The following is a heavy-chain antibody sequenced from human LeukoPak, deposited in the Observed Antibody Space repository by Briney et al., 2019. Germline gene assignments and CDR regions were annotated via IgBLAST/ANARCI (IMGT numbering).Heavy chain of an antibody. CDR1: GFTFSSYW. CDR3: ARAVAAGAFDY. Sequence: GGSLRLSCAASGFTFSSYWMSWVRQAPGKGLEWVANIKQDGSEKYYVDSVKGQFAISRDNAKNSLYLQMNSLRAEDTAVYYCARAVAAGAFDYWGQGTLVTVSS. V-gene: IGHV3-7*01. D-gene: IGHD6-25*01. CDR2: IKQDGSEK. J-gene: IGHJ4*02.